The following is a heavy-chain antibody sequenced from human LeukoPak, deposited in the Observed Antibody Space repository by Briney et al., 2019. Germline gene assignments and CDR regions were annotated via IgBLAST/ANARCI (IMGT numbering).Heavy chain of an antibody. V-gene: IGHV3-21*01. D-gene: IGHD6-13*01. CDR3: ARDRGSSWYWRAYYFDY. Sequence: GGSLRLSCAASGFTFSSYSMNWVRQAPGKGLEWVSSISSSSNYIYYADSVKGRFTISRDNAKNSLYLQMNSLRAEDTAVYYCARDRGSSWYWRAYYFDYWGQGTLVTVSS. J-gene: IGHJ4*02. CDR1: GFTFSSYS. CDR2: ISSSSNYI.